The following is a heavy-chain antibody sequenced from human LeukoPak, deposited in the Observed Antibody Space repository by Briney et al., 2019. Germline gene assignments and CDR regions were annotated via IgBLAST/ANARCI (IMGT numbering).Heavy chain of an antibody. CDR2: INLRGST. CDR1: GGSFNDYY. V-gene: IGHV4-34*01. CDR3: ARGDRVIDY. Sequence: PSETLSLTCAVYGGSFNDYYWNWIRQPPGKGLEWIGEINLRGSTTYNPSLKSRVTISVDTSKNQFSLKLSSVTAADTAVYYCARGDRVIDYWGQGTLVTVSS. D-gene: IGHD3-22*01. J-gene: IGHJ4*02.